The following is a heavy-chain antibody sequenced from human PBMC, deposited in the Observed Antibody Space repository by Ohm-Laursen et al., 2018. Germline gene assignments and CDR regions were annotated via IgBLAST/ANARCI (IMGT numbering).Heavy chain of an antibody. V-gene: IGHV3-30*03. CDR2: ISYDGSNK. D-gene: IGHD4-23*01. CDR3: AREAYGGNEYYFDY. J-gene: IGHJ4*02. CDR1: GFTFSSYG. Sequence: SLRLSCAASGFTFSSYGMHWVRQAPGKGLEWVAVISYDGSNKYYADSVKGRFTISRDNAKSSLYLQMNSLRAEDTALYYCAREAYGGNEYYFDYWGQGTLVTVSS.